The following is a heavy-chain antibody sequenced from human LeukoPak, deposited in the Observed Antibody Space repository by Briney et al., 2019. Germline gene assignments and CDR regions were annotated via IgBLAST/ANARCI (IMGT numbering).Heavy chain of an antibody. CDR1: GLSFSGYY. V-gene: IGHV4-34*01. CDR3: ARGYPGRWFDP. J-gene: IGHJ5*02. D-gene: IGHD3-10*01. CDR2: INHSGST. Sequence: SETLTLTCAVYGLSFSGYYWSWIRQPPGKGLEWIGEINHSGSTNYNPSLKSRVTISVGTSENQFFLKLSSVTGADTAVYYCARGYPGRWFDPWGQGTLVTVSP.